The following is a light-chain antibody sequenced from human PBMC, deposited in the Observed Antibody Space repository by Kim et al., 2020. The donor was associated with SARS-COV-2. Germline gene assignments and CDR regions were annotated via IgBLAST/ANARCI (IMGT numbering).Light chain of an antibody. Sequence: ASVGDRVTITCRASQDIRDELGWYQQKPGRAPKLLIYAASRLEGGVPSRFSGSGSGTDLTLTVSSLQPEDFATYYCLQDYDYPRTFGQGTKVDIK. CDR2: AAS. CDR1: QDIRDE. V-gene: IGKV1-6*01. CDR3: LQDYDYPRT. J-gene: IGKJ1*01.